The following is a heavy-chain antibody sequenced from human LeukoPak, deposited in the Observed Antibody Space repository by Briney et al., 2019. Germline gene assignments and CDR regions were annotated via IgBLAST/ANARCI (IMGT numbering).Heavy chain of an antibody. D-gene: IGHD3-3*01. CDR1: GGSISNYY. Sequence: SETLSLTCTVSGGSISNYYWSWIRQPPGKRLEWIGYIYYSGSTNYNPSLKSRVTISVDTSKNQFSLKLSSVTAADTAVYYCARSYYDFWSGPSYYFDYWGQGTLVTVSS. V-gene: IGHV4-59*01. CDR3: ARSYYDFWSGPSYYFDY. J-gene: IGHJ4*02. CDR2: IYYSGST.